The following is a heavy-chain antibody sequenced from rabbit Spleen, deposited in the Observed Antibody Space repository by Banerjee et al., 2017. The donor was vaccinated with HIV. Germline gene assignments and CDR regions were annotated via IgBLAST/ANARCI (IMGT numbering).Heavy chain of an antibody. J-gene: IGHJ4*01. CDR3: ARDGAGGSYFAL. Sequence: QLTETGGGPVQPGGSLTLSCKASEIDFTKYYITWVRQAPGKGLEWIGIIDPVFGITYYANWVNGRFSISRENAQNTVFLQMTSLTAADTATYFCARDGAGGSYFALWGPGTLVTVS. CDR2: IDPVFGIT. V-gene: IGHV1S7*01. D-gene: IGHD8-1*01. CDR1: EIDFTKYY.